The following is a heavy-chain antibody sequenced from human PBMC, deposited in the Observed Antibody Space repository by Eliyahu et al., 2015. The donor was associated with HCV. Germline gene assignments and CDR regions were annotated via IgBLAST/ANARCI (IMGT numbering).Heavy chain of an antibody. D-gene: IGHD1-26*01. V-gene: IGHV6-1*01. CDR3: ARRNGRKFDTFDI. Sequence: VQLQQSGPGLVKPSQTXSLXXAISXDSVSXNSAAWNWIRQSPSGGLEWLGRTFYRSKWYNDFAVSVQSRIAINPDTSKNQFSLQLNSVTPEDTAVYYCARRNGRKFDTFDIWGQGTVVTVSP. J-gene: IGHJ3*02. CDR1: XDSVSXNSAA. CDR2: TFYRSKWYN.